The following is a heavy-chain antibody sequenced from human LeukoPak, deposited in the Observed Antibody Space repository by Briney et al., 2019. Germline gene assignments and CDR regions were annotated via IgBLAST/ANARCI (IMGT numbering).Heavy chain of an antibody. D-gene: IGHD6-13*01. Sequence: PSETLSLTCTVSGGSISSSSYYWGWIRQPPGKGLEWIGSIYYSGSTYYNPSLKSRVTISVDTSKNQFSLKLSSVTAADTAVYYCARARIAAAGVYFQHWGQGTLVTVSS. CDR3: ARARIAAAGVYFQH. J-gene: IGHJ1*01. CDR2: IYYSGST. CDR1: GGSISSSSYY. V-gene: IGHV4-39*07.